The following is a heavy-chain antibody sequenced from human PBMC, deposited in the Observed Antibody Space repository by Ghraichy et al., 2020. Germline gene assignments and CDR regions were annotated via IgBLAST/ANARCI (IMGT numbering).Heavy chain of an antibody. V-gene: IGHV2-70*04. CDR3: ARTPDPTIRRENDAFDI. CDR1: GFSLSTSGMR. D-gene: IGHD5-12*01. J-gene: IGHJ3*02. CDR2: IDWDDDK. Sequence: SGPTLVKPTQTLTLTCTFSGFSLSTSGMRVSWIRQPPGKALEWLARIDWDDDKFYSTSLKTRLTISKDTSKNQVVLTMTNMDPVDTATYYCARTPDPTIRRENDAFDIWGQGTMVTVSS.